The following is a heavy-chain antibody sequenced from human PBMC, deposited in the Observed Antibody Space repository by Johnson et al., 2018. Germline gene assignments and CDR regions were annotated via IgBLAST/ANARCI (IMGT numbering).Heavy chain of an antibody. CDR1: GFTFKNYW. CDR3: ARDVPHSAEVSGWGYGMDV. Sequence: EVQLVESGGGLVRPGGSLRLSCEVSGFTFKNYWMHWVRQAPGKGLVWVSRISTDASITTYADSVKGRFTISRDNAESTLYLQMNSLRAEDTAVYYCARDVPHSAEVSGWGYGMDVWGQGTTVTVAS. CDR2: ISTDASIT. V-gene: IGHV3-74*01. J-gene: IGHJ6*02. D-gene: IGHD5/OR15-5a*01.